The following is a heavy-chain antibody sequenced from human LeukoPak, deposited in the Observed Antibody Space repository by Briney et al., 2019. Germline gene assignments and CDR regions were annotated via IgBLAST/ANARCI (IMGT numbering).Heavy chain of an antibody. D-gene: IGHD4-11*01. J-gene: IGHJ4*02. CDR2: IYTSGST. Sequence: SETLSLTCTVSGGSISSYYWSWIRQPAGKGLEWIGRIYTSGSTNYNPSLKSRVTMSVDTSKNQFSLKLSSVTAADTAVYYCASLNDYSIYVDYWGQGTLVTVSS. V-gene: IGHV4-4*07. CDR3: ASLNDYSIYVDY. CDR1: GGSISSYY.